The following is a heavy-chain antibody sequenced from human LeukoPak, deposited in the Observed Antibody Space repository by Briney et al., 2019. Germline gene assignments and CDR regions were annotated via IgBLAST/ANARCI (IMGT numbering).Heavy chain of an antibody. J-gene: IGHJ4*02. D-gene: IGHD3-22*01. CDR3: ARGANYYYDSSYFDY. CDR1: GFTFSDYY. Sequence: KPGGSLRLSCAASGFTFSDYYMSWIRQAPGKGLEWVSYISSSGSTIYYADSVKGRFTISRDNSKNTLYLQMNSLRAEDTAVYYCARGANYYYDSSYFDYWGQGTLVTVSS. CDR2: ISSSGSTI. V-gene: IGHV3-11*01.